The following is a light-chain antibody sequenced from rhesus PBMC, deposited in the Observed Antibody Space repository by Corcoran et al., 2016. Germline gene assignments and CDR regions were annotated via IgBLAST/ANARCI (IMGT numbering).Light chain of an antibody. V-gene: IGKV1-44*02. J-gene: IGKJ1*01. CDR1: PTINNY. CDR3: QQHNSHPWT. Sequence: DIQMTQSPSSLSASVGDRVTITCRASPTINNYLAWYQQKPGKVPKLLIFAASSLESGVPSRFSGSGSWTEFTLTISSLQPEDFATYYCQQHNSHPWTFGQGTKVEIK. CDR2: AAS.